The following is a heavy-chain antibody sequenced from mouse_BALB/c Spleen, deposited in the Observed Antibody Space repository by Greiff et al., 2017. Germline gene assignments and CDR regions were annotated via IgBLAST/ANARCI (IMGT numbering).Heavy chain of an antibody. D-gene: IGHD2-4*01. V-gene: IGHV2-2*02. J-gene: IGHJ4*01. Sequence: QVQLKESGPGLVQPSQSLSITCTVSGFSLTSYGVHWVRQSPGKGLEWLGVIWSGGSTDYNAAFISRLSISKDNSKSQVFFKMNSLQANDTAIYYCARKGYDYYYAMDYWGQGTSVTVSS. CDR1: GFSLTSYG. CDR3: ARKGYDYYYAMDY. CDR2: IWSGGST.